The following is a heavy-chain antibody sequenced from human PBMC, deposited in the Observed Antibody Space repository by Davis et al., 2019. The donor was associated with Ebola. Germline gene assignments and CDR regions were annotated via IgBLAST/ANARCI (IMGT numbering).Heavy chain of an antibody. V-gene: IGHV3-23*01. D-gene: IGHD5-24*01. CDR1: GFTFSSYG. J-gene: IGHJ6*04. Sequence: GESLKISCAASGFTFSSYGMHWVRQAPGKGLEWVSAISGSGGSTYYADSVKGRFTISRDNSKNTLYLQMNSLRAEDTAVYYCAKGVEMATLWDYYYGMDVWGKGTTVTVSS. CDR3: AKGVEMATLWDYYYGMDV. CDR2: ISGSGGST.